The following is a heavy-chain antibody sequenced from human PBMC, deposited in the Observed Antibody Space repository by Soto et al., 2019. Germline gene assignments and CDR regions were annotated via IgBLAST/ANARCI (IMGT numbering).Heavy chain of an antibody. CDR2: INPSGGST. D-gene: IGHD6-13*01. CDR3: ARGAYSSSWYHTTFDP. Sequence: GASVKVSCKASGYTFTSYYMHWVRQAPGQGLEWMGIINPSGGSTSYAQKFQGRVAMTRDTSTSTVYMELSSLRSEDTAVYYCARGAYSSSWYHTTFDPWGQGTQVTVSS. J-gene: IGHJ5*02. V-gene: IGHV1-46*03. CDR1: GYTFTSYY.